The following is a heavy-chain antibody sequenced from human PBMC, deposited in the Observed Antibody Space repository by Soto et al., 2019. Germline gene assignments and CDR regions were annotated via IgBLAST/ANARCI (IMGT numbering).Heavy chain of an antibody. V-gene: IGHV3-15*01. CDR3: TTQKRAWSGYYDAFDI. J-gene: IGHJ3*02. Sequence: GGSLRLSCAASGFTFSNAWMSWVRQAPGKGLEWVGRIKSKTDGGTTDYAAPVKGRFTISRDDSKNTLYLQMNSLKTEDTVVYYCTTQKRAWSGYYDAFDIWGQGTMVTVSS. D-gene: IGHD3-3*01. CDR2: IKSKTDGGTT. CDR1: GFTFSNAW.